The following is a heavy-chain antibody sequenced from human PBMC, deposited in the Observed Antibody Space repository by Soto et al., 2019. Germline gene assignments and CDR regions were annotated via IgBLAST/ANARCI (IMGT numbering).Heavy chain of an antibody. D-gene: IGHD4-17*01. CDR3: ARGPHPLRGWFDP. Sequence: SETLSLTCAVYGGSFSGYYWSWIRQPPGKGLEWIGEINHSGSTNYNPSLKSRVTISVDTSKNQFSLKLSSVTAADTAVYYCARGPHPLRGWFDPWGQGTLVTVSS. CDR1: GGSFSGYY. J-gene: IGHJ5*02. CDR2: INHSGST. V-gene: IGHV4-34*01.